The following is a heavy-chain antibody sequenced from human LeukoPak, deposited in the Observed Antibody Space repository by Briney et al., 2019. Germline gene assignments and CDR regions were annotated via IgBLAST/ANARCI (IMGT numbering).Heavy chain of an antibody. CDR2: ISNNGRNK. Sequence: HPGRSLRLSCAASGFTFSSYAIHWVRQAPGKGLEWVAFISNNGRNKDYADSVKGRFTISRDNSKNTLYLQMNSLRAEDTAVYYCATEPALSQLDFDYWGQGTLVTVSS. CDR3: ATEPALSQLDFDY. CDR1: GFTFSSYA. D-gene: IGHD2-2*01. V-gene: IGHV3-30*04. J-gene: IGHJ4*02.